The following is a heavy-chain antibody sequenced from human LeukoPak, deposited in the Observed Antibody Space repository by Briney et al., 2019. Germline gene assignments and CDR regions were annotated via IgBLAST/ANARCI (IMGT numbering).Heavy chain of an antibody. CDR1: GFTFSSYA. CDR2: ISGSGGST. Sequence: GGSLRLSCAASGFTFSSYAMSWVRQAPGKGLEWVSAISGSGGSTYYADSVKGRFTISRDNSKNTLYLQMNSLRAEDTAVYYCAKDPGLFRIVATMGSVAGPDYWGQGTLVTVSS. CDR3: AKDPGLFRIVATMGSVAGPDY. V-gene: IGHV3-23*01. J-gene: IGHJ4*02. D-gene: IGHD5-12*01.